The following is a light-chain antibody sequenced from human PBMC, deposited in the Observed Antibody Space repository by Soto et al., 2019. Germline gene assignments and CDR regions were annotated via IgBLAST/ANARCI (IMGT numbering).Light chain of an antibody. Sequence: QSVLTQPASVSGSPGQSIAISCTGTSTDVGGYNYVSWYQHHPGKAPKLMIYEVNNRPSGVSNRFSGAKSGNTACLIISGLQAEDEADYYCSAYTSDSTLVFGGGTKLTVL. CDR3: SAYTSDSTLV. CDR1: STDVGGYNY. CDR2: EVN. J-gene: IGLJ3*02. V-gene: IGLV2-14*01.